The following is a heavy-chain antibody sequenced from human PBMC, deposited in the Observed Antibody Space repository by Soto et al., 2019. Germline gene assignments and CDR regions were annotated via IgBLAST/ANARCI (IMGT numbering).Heavy chain of an antibody. J-gene: IGHJ6*02. CDR2: FDPEDGET. V-gene: IGHV1-24*01. D-gene: IGHD1-26*01. Sequence: ASVKVSCKVSGYTLTELSMHWVRQAPGKGLEWMGGFDPEDGETIYAQKFQGRVTMTEDTSTDTAYMELSSLRSEDTAVYYCASRIVGATMTYYYYGMDVWDQGTTVTVSS. CDR3: ASRIVGATMTYYYYGMDV. CDR1: GYTLTELS.